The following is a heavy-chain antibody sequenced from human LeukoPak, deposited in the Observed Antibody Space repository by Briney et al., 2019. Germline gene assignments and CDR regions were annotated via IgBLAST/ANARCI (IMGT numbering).Heavy chain of an antibody. Sequence: GGSLTLSCAASGYTFSSYAMSWVRQAPGKGLEWVSTISGSGGRTYYADAVKGRYTISRDYSQNTLYLQMNRLRAEDTAVYYCAKDPPLWFGESPYFDYWGQGTPVTVSS. CDR2: ISGSGGRT. CDR3: AKDPPLWFGESPYFDY. V-gene: IGHV3-23*01. CDR1: GYTFSSYA. D-gene: IGHD3-10*01. J-gene: IGHJ4*02.